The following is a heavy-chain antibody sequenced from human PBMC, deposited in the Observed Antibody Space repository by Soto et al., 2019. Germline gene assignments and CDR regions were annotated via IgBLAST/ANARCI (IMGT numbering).Heavy chain of an antibody. CDR3: ARGGIVAAPAAFGANWFDP. D-gene: IGHD2-2*01. CDR1: GGSFSGYY. J-gene: IGHJ5*02. CDR2: INHSGST. V-gene: IGHV4-34*01. Sequence: SETLSLTCAVYGGSFSGYYWSWIRQPPGKGLEWIGEINHSGSTNYNPSLKSRVTISVDTSKNQFSLKLSSVTAADTAVYYCARGGIVAAPAAFGANWFDPWGQGTLVTVSS.